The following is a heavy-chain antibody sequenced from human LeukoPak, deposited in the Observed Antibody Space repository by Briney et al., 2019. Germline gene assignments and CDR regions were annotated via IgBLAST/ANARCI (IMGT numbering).Heavy chain of an antibody. CDR1: GGSFSDYY. Sequence: PSETLSLTCAVYGGSFSDYYWSWIRQPPGKGLEWIGEINHSGSTNYNSSLKSRVTISVDTSKKQFSLKPSSVTAADTAVYYCARGPGIAAADAVSYWGQGTLVTVSS. CDR2: INHSGST. D-gene: IGHD6-25*01. J-gene: IGHJ4*02. V-gene: IGHV4-34*01. CDR3: ARGPGIAAADAVSY.